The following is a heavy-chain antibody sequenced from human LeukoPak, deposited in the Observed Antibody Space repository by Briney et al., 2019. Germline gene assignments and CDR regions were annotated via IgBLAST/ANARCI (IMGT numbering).Heavy chain of an antibody. D-gene: IGHD6-13*01. J-gene: IGHJ5*02. Sequence: GGSLRLSCAASGFTFSNYAMHWVRQAPGKGLKWVTFIRYDGSNKYYAESVKGRFTISRDNAKNSLYLQMDSLRAEETAVYYCARGGYMFDPWGQGTLVTVSS. V-gene: IGHV3-30*02. CDR3: ARGGYMFDP. CDR1: GFTFSNYA. CDR2: IRYDGSNK.